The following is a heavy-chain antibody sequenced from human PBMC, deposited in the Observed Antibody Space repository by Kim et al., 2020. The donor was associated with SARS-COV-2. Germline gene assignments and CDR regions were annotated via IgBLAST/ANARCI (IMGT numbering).Heavy chain of an antibody. Sequence: TNYPDSVEGRFPISRTNAQNSLDLQLNSLRAEDTAVYYCARGGYSYGYDYWGQGPLVSVSS. D-gene: IGHD5-18*01. J-gene: IGHJ4*02. V-gene: IGHV3-11*05. CDR2: T. CDR3: ARGGYSYGYDY.